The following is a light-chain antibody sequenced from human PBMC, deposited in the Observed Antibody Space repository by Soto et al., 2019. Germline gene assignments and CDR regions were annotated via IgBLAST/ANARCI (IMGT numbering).Light chain of an antibody. Sequence: GDRVTITCRASQTISTWMAWYQQKPGKAPKLLVYDASTLQSGVASRFSGSGSGTEFTLTISRLEPDDFAVYYCQQHGTSPITFGQGTRLEIK. J-gene: IGKJ5*01. CDR3: QQHGTSPIT. CDR1: QTISTW. V-gene: IGKV1-5*01. CDR2: DAS.